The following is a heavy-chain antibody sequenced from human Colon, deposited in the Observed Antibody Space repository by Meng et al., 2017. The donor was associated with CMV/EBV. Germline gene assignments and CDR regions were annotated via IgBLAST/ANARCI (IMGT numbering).Heavy chain of an antibody. D-gene: IGHD2-15*01. Sequence: ETLSLTCAASGFTFSSYAMSWVRQAPGKGLEWVSAISGSGGSTYYADSVKGRFTISRDNSKNTLYLQMNSLRAEDTAVYYCAKAYIGYYYYGMDVWGQGTTVTVSS. V-gene: IGHV3-23*01. CDR3: AKAYIGYYYYGMDV. CDR1: GFTFSSYA. CDR2: ISGSGGST. J-gene: IGHJ6*02.